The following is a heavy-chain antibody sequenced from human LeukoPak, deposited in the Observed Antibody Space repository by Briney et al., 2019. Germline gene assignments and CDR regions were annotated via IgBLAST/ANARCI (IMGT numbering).Heavy chain of an antibody. J-gene: IGHJ6*03. V-gene: IGHV1-18*04. Sequence: ASVKVSCKASGYTFTSYYMHWVRQAPGQGLEWMGWISPYNGNTNYAQKLQGRVTMTTDTSTSTAYMELRGLRSDDTAVYYCARDLPGSSWPTYYYYYYMDVWGKGTTVTISS. CDR2: ISPYNGNT. D-gene: IGHD6-13*01. CDR3: ARDLPGSSWPTYYYYYYMDV. CDR1: GYTFTSYY.